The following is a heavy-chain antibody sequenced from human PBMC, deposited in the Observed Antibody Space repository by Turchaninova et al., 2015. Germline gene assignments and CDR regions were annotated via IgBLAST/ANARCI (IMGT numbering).Heavy chain of an antibody. V-gene: IGHV3-21*01. Sequence: EVQLVESGGGLVKPGGSLRLSCAASGFTFSSDAMIWVRQAPGKGLDWVYSISSSGSYIYYADSVKGRFTISRDNGKNSLFLHMNSLRAEDTAVYYCAREGFGYWGQGALVTVSS. J-gene: IGHJ4*02. CDR1: GFTFSSDA. D-gene: IGHD3-10*01. CDR3: AREGFGY. CDR2: ISSSGSYI.